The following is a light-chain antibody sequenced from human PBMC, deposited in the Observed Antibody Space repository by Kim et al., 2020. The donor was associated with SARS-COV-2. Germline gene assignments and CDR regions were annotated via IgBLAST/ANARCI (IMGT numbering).Light chain of an antibody. CDR3: CSYAGRYIWV. V-gene: IGLV2-11*03. Sequence: GPSVTLSCTGTSGDVGGYDYVSWYQQHPGKAPKLLIYDVTRRPSGVPDRLSGSKSGNTASLTISGLQAEDEADYYCCSYAGRYIWVFGGGTKLTVL. J-gene: IGLJ3*02. CDR2: DVT. CDR1: SGDVGGYDY.